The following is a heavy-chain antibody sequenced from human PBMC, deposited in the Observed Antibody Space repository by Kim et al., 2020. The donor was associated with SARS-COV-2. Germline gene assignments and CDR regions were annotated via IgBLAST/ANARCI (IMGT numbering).Heavy chain of an antibody. CDR2: IYPGNSDP. J-gene: IGHJ4*02. V-gene: IGHV5-51*01. Sequence: GDSLKISCKASGYSFTSYWIGWVRQMPGKGLEWMGIIYPGNSDPRYSPSFQGQVTISADKSVNTAYLQWSGLKASDTAMYFCATTLRVPGNIDGFEFWGQGTLVTVSS. CDR1: GYSFTSYW. CDR3: ATTLRVPGNIDGFEF. D-gene: IGHD6-19*01.